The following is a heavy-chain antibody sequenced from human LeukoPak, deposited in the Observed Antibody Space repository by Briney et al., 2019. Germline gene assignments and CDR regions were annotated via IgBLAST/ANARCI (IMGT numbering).Heavy chain of an antibody. V-gene: IGHV4-4*02. Sequence: SGPLSLTCAVYGGSISSTNWWSWVRPPPGKGMEWIGEIFQSGRTNYNPSLKSRVTISVDKSRNQFSLKLTSVTAADTAVYYCARVPAFYYGDYWTSSNYFDYWGQGTLVTVSS. J-gene: IGHJ4*02. CDR2: IFQSGRT. D-gene: IGHD4-17*01. CDR1: GGSISSTNW. CDR3: ARVPAFYYGDYWTSSNYFDY.